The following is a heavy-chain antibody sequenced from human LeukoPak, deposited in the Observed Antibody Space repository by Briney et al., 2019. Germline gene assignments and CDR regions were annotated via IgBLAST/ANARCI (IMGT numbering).Heavy chain of an antibody. J-gene: IGHJ3*02. D-gene: IGHD2-2*02. V-gene: IGHV1-8*03. CDR2: MNPNSGNT. CDR1: GYTFTSYD. Sequence: ASVKVSCKASGYTFTSYDINWVRQATGQGLEWTGWMNPNSGNTGYAQKFQGRVTITRNTSISTAYMELSSLRSDDTAVYYCALYQSSYFGIWGQGTMVTVSS. CDR3: ALYQSSYFGI.